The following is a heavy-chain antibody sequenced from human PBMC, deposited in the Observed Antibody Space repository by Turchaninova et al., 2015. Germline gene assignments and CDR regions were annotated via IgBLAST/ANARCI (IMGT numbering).Heavy chain of an antibody. CDR2: ISGTGVST. D-gene: IGHD6-6*01. V-gene: IGHV3-23*01. CDR3: AKDFEEEQLQGAFDI. Sequence: EVQLLESGGDLIQPGGSLRLSCAASGFPFSSYAMSWVRPAPGKGVGWGATISGTGVSTDTAASGKGRLTVSRDKAKNTLYMQMNSCGAEDTAVYFCAKDFEEEQLQGAFDIWGQGTMVTVSS. CDR1: GFPFSSYA. J-gene: IGHJ3*02.